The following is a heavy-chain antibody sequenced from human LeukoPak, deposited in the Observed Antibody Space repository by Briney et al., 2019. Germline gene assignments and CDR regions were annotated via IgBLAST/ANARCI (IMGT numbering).Heavy chain of an antibody. CDR3: ARRGSSGDGIGY. V-gene: IGHV5-10-1*01. J-gene: IGHJ4*02. CDR1: AYXFTTYW. Sequence: SLQISSNGSAYXFTTYWISWLRQLPGKDLVWRIKIIPCDSYTNYSPSFQGHVTISVDTSMNPVYLQWNSLKASDTALYYCARRGSSGDGIGYWGQGTLVTVSS. D-gene: IGHD6-13*01. CDR2: IIPCDSYT.